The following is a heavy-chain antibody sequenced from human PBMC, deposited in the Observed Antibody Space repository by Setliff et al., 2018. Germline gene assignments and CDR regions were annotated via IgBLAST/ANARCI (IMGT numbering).Heavy chain of an antibody. D-gene: IGHD5-18*01. J-gene: IGHJ6*03. V-gene: IGHV1-69*05. CDR2: IIPIFDTP. CDR1: GGTFSSYA. CDR3: VREGVDTRSSTDYRYYMDV. Sequence: SVKVSCKASGGTFSSYAISWVRQAPGQGLEWMGGIIPIFDTPNYAQKFQGRVTIITDESTTTAYMELSSLGSEDTAVYYCVREGVDTRSSTDYRYYMDVWGKGTTVTVSS.